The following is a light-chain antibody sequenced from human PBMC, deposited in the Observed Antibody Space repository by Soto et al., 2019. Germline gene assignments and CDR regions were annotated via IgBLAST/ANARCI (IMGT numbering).Light chain of an antibody. V-gene: IGLV2-14*01. CDR3: CSYTSSSTYV. CDR2: DVN. J-gene: IGLJ1*01. Sequence: QSVLTQPPSASGTPGQRVTTSCTGTSSDVGGYNYVSWYQQHPGKAPKLMIFDVNNRPSGVSNRFSGSKSGNTASLTISGLQAEDDADYYCCSYTSSSTYVFGTGTKVTVL. CDR1: SSDVGGYNY.